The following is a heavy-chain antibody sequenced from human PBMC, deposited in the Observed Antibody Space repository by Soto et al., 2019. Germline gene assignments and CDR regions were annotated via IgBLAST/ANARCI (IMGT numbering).Heavy chain of an antibody. CDR1: GFTVSSNY. V-gene: IGHV3-66*01. D-gene: IGHD1-1*01. CDR3: GRDLERSLGYMDV. Sequence: GGSLRLSCAASGFTVSSNYMSWVRQAPGKGLEWVSVIYSGGSTYYADSVKGRFTISRDNSKNTLYLQMNSLRAEDTAVYYCGRDLERSLGYMDVWGKGTTVTVSS. CDR2: IYSGGST. J-gene: IGHJ6*03.